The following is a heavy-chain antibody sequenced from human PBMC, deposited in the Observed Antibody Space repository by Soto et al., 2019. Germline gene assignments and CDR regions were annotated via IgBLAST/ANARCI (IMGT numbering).Heavy chain of an antibody. CDR2: IYHSGST. D-gene: IGHD2-2*01. J-gene: IGHJ6*02. Sequence: SETLSLTCTVSGGSISSYYWSWIRQPPGKGLEWIGYIYHSGSTTYNPSLKSRVTISVHTSNNQFSLDLNSVTAADTAVYYCAREGTRSNQGYYYYGMDVWGQGTTVTV. V-gene: IGHV4-59*01. CDR3: AREGTRSNQGYYYYGMDV. CDR1: GGSISSYY.